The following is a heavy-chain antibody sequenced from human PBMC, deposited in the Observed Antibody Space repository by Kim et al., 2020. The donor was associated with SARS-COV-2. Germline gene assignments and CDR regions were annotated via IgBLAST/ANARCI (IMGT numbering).Heavy chain of an antibody. V-gene: IGHV7-4-1*02. CDR1: GYTFTSYA. CDR3: ARGLFSSGWYVPGPSQRGTSESASS. CDR2: INTNTGNP. J-gene: IGHJ4*02. D-gene: IGHD6-19*01. Sequence: ASVKVSCKASGYTFTSYAMNWVRQAPGQGLEWMGWINTNTGNPTYAQGFTGRFVFSLDTSVSTAYLQISSLKAEDTAVYYCARGLFSSGWYVPGPSQRGTSESASSWGQGTLVTVSS.